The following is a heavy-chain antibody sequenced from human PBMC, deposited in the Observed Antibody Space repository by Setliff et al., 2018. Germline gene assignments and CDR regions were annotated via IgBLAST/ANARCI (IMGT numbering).Heavy chain of an antibody. J-gene: IGHJ4*02. CDR2: IHYRGTT. V-gene: IGHV4-39*01. D-gene: IGHD1-1*01. CDR1: GASISSGTYY. CDR3: ARTGTSRYFDS. Sequence: SETLSLTCTVSGASISSGTYYWAWSRQPPGKGLEWIGRIHYRGTTYSNASLASRLTISVDTSKNQFSLKLTSVTAADTAVYYCARTGTSRYFDSWGQGTRVTVSS.